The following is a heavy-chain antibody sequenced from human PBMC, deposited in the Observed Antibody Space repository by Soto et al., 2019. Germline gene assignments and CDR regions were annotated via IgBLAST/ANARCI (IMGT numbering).Heavy chain of an antibody. CDR1: GGSISNYY. D-gene: IGHD3-16*01. Sequence: SETLSLTCNVSGGSISNYYWSWVRQSPEKGLEWIGYMYYNGNINYNPSLKSRVTISIDTSKNQFSLTLKSLTAADTAVYYCASGGNWFDPWGQGVLVTVSS. CDR3: ASGGNWFDP. J-gene: IGHJ5*02. CDR2: MYYNGNI. V-gene: IGHV4-59*01.